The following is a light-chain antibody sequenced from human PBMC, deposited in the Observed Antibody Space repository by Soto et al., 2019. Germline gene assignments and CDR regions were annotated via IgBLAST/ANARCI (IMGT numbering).Light chain of an antibody. CDR3: QQYRAIPYT. Sequence: DIVMTQSPDSLAVSLGERATINCKSSQSVLFSFNNENYLAWYQQKPGQPPKLLIYWASTRESGVPDRFSGSGSGTDFTLPISNLQAEDVAVYYCQQYRAIPYTFGQGTMLEIK. CDR1: QSVLFSFNNENY. V-gene: IGKV4-1*01. J-gene: IGKJ2*01. CDR2: WAS.